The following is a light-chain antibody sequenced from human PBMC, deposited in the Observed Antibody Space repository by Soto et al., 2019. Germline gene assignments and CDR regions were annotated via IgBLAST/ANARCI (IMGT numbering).Light chain of an antibody. Sequence: EIVMTQSPATLSVSPGDRATLSCRASQSVSSKLAWYQQKPGQAPRLPIYDASNRATGMPARCSGSGSGTDVTLTISSLEPEDFAVYYCQQYDVWYPLTFGGGTKVDIK. V-gene: IGKV3D-15*01. CDR1: QSVSSK. J-gene: IGKJ4*01. CDR2: DAS. CDR3: QQYDVWYPLT.